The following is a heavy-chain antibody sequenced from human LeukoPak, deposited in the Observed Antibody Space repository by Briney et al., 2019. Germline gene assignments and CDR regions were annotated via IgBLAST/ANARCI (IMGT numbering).Heavy chain of an antibody. CDR1: GFTFSSYA. D-gene: IGHD2-2*01. Sequence: GGSLRLSCAASGFTFSSYAMHWVRQAPGKGLEWVAVISYDGSNKYYADSVKGRFTISRDNSKNTLYLQMNSLRAEDTAVYYCARDRPRALPAAIRRGDYGMDVWGQGTTVTVSS. CDR2: ISYDGSNK. J-gene: IGHJ6*02. V-gene: IGHV3-30-3*01. CDR3: ARDRPRALPAAIRRGDYGMDV.